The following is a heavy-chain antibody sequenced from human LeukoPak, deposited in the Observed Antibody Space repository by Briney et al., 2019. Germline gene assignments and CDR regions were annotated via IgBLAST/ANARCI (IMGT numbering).Heavy chain of an antibody. CDR2: IYTSGST. CDR1: SGSISSGSYY. J-gene: IGHJ4*02. V-gene: IGHV4-61*02. Sequence: PSQTLSLTCTVSSGSISSGSYYWSWIRQPAGKGLEWIGRIYTSGSTNYNPSLKSRVTISVDTSKNQFSLKLSSVPAADTAVYYCARITSGGTGYDYWGQGTLVTVSS. CDR3: ARITSGGTGYDY. D-gene: IGHD3/OR15-3a*01.